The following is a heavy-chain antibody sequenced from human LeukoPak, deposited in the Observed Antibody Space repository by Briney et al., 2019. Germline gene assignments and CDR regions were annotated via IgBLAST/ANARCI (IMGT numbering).Heavy chain of an antibody. V-gene: IGHV3-53*01. CDR1: GFTVSNNY. J-gene: IGHJ5*02. CDR2: ICSGGST. CDR3: ASYVEAAMVPVT. Sequence: GGSLRLSCAASGFTVSNNYMSWVRQAPGKGLEWVSIICSGGSTYYTDSVKGRFTISRDNSKNTLNLQMNSLRAEDTALYYCASYVEAAMVPVTWGQGTLVTVSS. D-gene: IGHD5-18*01.